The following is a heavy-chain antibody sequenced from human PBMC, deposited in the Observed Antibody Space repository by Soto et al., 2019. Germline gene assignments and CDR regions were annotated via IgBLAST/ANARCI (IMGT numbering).Heavy chain of an antibody. Sequence: GGSLRLSSAASGFTFSSYWMSWVRQAPGKGLEWVANIKQDGSEKYYVDSVKGRFTISRDNAKNSLYLQMNSLRAEDTAVYYCARERSEEGQLVFVSDYYYYYMDVWGKGTTVTVSS. CDR3: ARERSEEGQLVFVSDYYYYYMDV. CDR2: IKQDGSEK. J-gene: IGHJ6*03. D-gene: IGHD6-6*01. CDR1: GFTFSSYW. V-gene: IGHV3-7*01.